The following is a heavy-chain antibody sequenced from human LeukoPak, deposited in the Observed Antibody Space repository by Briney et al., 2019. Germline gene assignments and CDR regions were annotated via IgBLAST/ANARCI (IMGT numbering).Heavy chain of an antibody. CDR2: MNPNSGNT. Sequence: GASVKVSCKASGYTFTSYDINWVRQATGQGLEWMGWMNPNSGNTGYAQKFQSRVTMTTDTSTSTAYMELRSLRSDDTAVYYCARTVLLWFGEGYDYWGQGTLVTVSS. CDR1: GYTFTSYD. D-gene: IGHD3-10*01. J-gene: IGHJ4*02. V-gene: IGHV1-8*01. CDR3: ARTVLLWFGEGYDY.